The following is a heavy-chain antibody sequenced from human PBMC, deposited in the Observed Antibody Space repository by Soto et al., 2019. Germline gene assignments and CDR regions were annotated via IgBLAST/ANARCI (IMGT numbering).Heavy chain of an antibody. Sequence: PGGSLRLSCTASGFTFGDYAMSWFRQAPGKGLEWVGFIRSKAYGGTTEYAASVKGRFTISRDDSKSVAYLQMNSLKTEDTAVYYCNTQSKYRIIWGQGTLVTVSS. J-gene: IGHJ4*02. V-gene: IGHV3-49*03. CDR2: IRSKAYGGTT. D-gene: IGHD3-16*02. CDR3: NTQSKYRII. CDR1: GFTFGDYA.